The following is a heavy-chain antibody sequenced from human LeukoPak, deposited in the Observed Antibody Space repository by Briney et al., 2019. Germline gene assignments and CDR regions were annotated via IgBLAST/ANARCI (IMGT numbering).Heavy chain of an antibody. CDR2: ISSSSYI. V-gene: IGHV3-21*01. D-gene: IGHD3-22*01. J-gene: IGHJ3*02. Sequence: PGGSLRLSCAASGFTFSSYSMNWVRQAPGKGLEWVSSISSSSYIYYADSVEGRFTISRDNAKNSLYLQMNSLRAEDTAVYYCARDLGYYDSSGYWGYAFDIWGQGTMVTVSS. CDR1: GFTFSSYS. CDR3: ARDLGYYDSSGYWGYAFDI.